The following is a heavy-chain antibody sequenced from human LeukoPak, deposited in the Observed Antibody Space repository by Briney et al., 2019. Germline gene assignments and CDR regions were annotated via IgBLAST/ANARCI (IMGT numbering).Heavy chain of an antibody. V-gene: IGHV1-2*02. D-gene: IGHD3-22*01. J-gene: IGHJ4*02. CDR1: GYTFTSYA. Sequence: ASVKVSCKASGYTFTSYAMHWVRQAPGQGLEWMGWINPNSGGTNYAQKFQGRVTMTRDTSISTAYMELSRLRSDDTAVYYCARVRVYYYDSSGYYYWGQGTLVTVSS. CDR3: ARVRVYYYDSSGYYY. CDR2: INPNSGGT.